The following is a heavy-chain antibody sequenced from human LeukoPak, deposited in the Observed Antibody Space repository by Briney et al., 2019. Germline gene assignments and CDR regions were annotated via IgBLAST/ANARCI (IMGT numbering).Heavy chain of an antibody. CDR3: AKNNGWFHLAQ. CDR2: IKSDGSAQ. J-gene: IGHJ4*02. CDR1: GFNFRDYW. D-gene: IGHD6-19*01. Sequence: GRSLRLSCAASGFNFRDYWMDWVRQAPGKGLEWVGHIKSDGSAQYYVDSVKGRFSISRDNAENAVYLQMNSLRVEDTALYYCAKNNGWFHLAQWGQGTLVTVSS. V-gene: IGHV3-7*03.